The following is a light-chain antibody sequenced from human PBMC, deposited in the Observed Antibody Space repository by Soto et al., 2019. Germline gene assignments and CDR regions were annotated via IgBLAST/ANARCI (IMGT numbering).Light chain of an antibody. CDR3: MQSTQLPPT. V-gene: IGKV2D-29*02. CDR2: EVS. Sequence: DVVMTQTPLSLPVAPGQPASIPCKSSQSLLHITGETFLFWYLQTKGQSPQILIYEVSTRVSGVPDRFSGSRSGTDCTLEISRVETDDVCIYYCMQSTQLPPTFGQGTRLEIK. CDR1: QSLLHITGETF. J-gene: IGKJ5*01.